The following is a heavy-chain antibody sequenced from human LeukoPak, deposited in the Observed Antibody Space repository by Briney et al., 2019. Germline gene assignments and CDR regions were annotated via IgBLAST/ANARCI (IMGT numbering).Heavy chain of an antibody. D-gene: IGHD6-19*01. Sequence: GGSLRLSCAASGFTFSSYSMNWVRQAPGKGLEWVSSISSSSSYIYYADSVKGRFTISRDNAKNSLYLQMNSLRAEDTAVYYCARDSGIAVAAGWGQGTLVTVSS. J-gene: IGHJ4*02. CDR3: ARDSGIAVAAG. CDR1: GFTFSSYS. CDR2: ISSSSSYI. V-gene: IGHV3-21*01.